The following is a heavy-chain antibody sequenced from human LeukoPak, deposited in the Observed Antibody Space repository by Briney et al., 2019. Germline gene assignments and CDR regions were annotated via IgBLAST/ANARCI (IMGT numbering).Heavy chain of an antibody. CDR1: AYSISSGFY. Sequence: SETLSLTCTVSAYSISSGFYWGWIRQPPGKGLEWIGSIYHSGSTNYNPSLKSRVTISVDTSKNQFSLKLSSVTAADTAVYYCAPLYCGGDCYQDYWGQGTLVTVSS. D-gene: IGHD2-21*02. J-gene: IGHJ4*02. CDR3: APLYCGGDCYQDY. CDR2: IYHSGST. V-gene: IGHV4-38-2*02.